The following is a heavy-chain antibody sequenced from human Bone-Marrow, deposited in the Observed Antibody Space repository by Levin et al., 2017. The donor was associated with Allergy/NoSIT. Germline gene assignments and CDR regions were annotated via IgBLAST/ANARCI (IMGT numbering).Heavy chain of an antibody. CDR2: IDPSDSNT. Sequence: KVSCKGSGYNFTTNWISWVRQMPGKGLEWMGMIDPSDSNTKYSPSFQGHVTISADKSVSTAHLQWSGLKASDTGIYYCASGGPIPFFGVVVAQYLQYWGQGTLVTVSS. J-gene: IGHJ1*01. CDR1: GYNFTTNW. CDR3: ASGGPIPFFGVVVAQYLQY. D-gene: IGHD3-3*01. V-gene: IGHV5-10-1*01.